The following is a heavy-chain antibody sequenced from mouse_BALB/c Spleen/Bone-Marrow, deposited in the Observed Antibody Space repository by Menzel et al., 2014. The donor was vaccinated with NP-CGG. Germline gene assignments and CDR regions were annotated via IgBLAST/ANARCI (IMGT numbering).Heavy chain of an antibody. J-gene: IGHJ2*01. D-gene: IGHD2-1*01. Sequence: EVQRVESGPELVKPGASMKISCKASGYSFTGYTMNWVKQSHGKNLEWIGLIHPYNGGTSYNQKFKGKATLTVDKSSSTAYMELLSLTSEDSAVYYCARLLWYSFFDYWGQGTTLTVSS. V-gene: IGHV1-18*01. CDR2: IHPYNGGT. CDR1: GYSFTGYT. CDR3: ARLLWYSFFDY.